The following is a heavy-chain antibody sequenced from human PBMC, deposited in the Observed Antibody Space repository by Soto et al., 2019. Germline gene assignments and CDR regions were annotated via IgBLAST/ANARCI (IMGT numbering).Heavy chain of an antibody. D-gene: IGHD3-10*01. CDR1: GFTFSSYS. J-gene: IGHJ4*02. Sequence: AGSLRLSCAASGFTFSSYSMNWVHQAPGKGLSWVSSISSSSSYIYYADSVKGRFTISRGNAKNSLYLQMNSLRAEDTAVYYCAREGVYYGSGSYPVVWYFDYWGQGTLVTVAS. CDR2: ISSSSSYI. CDR3: AREGVYYGSGSYPVVWYFDY. V-gene: IGHV3-21*01.